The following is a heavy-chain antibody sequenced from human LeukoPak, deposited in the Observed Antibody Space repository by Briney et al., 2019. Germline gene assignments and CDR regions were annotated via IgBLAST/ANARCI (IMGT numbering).Heavy chain of an antibody. CDR1: GGSISSYY. J-gene: IGHJ3*02. D-gene: IGHD4-23*01. CDR3: ARGAAFYGGQGAFDI. Sequence: SETLSLTCTVSGGSISSYYWSWIRQPPGKGLEWNGCIYYSGSTNYNPSLKSRVTISVDTSKNQFSLKLSSVTAADTAVYYCARGAAFYGGQGAFDIWGQGTMVTVSS. CDR2: IYYSGST. V-gene: IGHV4-59*01.